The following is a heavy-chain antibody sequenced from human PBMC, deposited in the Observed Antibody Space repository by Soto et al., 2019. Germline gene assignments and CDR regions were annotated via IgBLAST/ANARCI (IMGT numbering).Heavy chain of an antibody. CDR2: MYYSGST. CDR3: IESSDWYRDFDD. CDR1: GGSISSGGYY. D-gene: IGHD6-19*01. V-gene: IGHV4-61*08. Sequence: SETLSLTCTVSGGSISSGGYYWSWIRQHPGKGLEWIGYMYYSGSTNYNPSLKSRVTMSVDTSKKRFSLKLTSVTAADTAIYYGIESSDWYRDFDDWGQGALVTVSS. J-gene: IGHJ4*02.